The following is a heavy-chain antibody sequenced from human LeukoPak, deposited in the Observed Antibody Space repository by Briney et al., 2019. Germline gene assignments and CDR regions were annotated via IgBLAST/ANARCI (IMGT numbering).Heavy chain of an antibody. V-gene: IGHV3-23*01. CDR2: ISGSGGST. Sequence: GGSLRLSCAASGFTFSSYAMSWVRQAPGKGLEWVSAISGSGGSTYYADSAKGRFTISRDNSKNTLYLQMNSLRAEDTAVYYCAKDLPAYNWNYYGEAAFDIWGQGTMVTVSS. CDR3: AKDLPAYNWNYYGEAAFDI. D-gene: IGHD1-7*01. CDR1: GFTFSSYA. J-gene: IGHJ3*02.